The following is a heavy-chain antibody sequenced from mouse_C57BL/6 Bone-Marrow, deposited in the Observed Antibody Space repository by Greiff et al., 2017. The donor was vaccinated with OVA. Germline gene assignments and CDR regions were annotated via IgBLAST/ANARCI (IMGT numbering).Heavy chain of an antibody. D-gene: IGHD2-4*01. CDR3: AREDYDGCPCDY. V-gene: IGHV1-19*01. CDR1: GYTFTDYY. CDR2: INPYNGCT. J-gene: IGHJ2*01. Sequence: EVQLQQSGPVLVKPGASVKMSCKASGYTFTDYYMNWVKQSHGKSLEWIGVINPYNGCTSYNQKFKGKATLTVDKSSSTAYMELNSLTSDDAAVYDCAREDYDGCPCDYWGQGTTLTVSS.